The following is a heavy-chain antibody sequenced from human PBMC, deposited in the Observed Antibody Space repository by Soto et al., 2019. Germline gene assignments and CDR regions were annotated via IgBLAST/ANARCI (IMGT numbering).Heavy chain of an antibody. V-gene: IGHV3-48*01. CDR2: IDSSSRTI. Sequence: GGSLRLSCAASGFAFSTYSMNWVRQAPGKGLEWVSYIDSSSRTIFYADSVKGRFTISRDNAKNSLFLQMNSLRAQDTAVYYCAKDRVGGSGYDNYPGDLTWGQGSLVTVSS. CDR3: AKDRVGGSGYDNYPGDLT. J-gene: IGHJ5*02. CDR1: GFAFSTYS. D-gene: IGHD3-9*01.